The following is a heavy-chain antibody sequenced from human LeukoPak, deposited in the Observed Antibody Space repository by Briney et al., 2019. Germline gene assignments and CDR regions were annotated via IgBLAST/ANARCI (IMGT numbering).Heavy chain of an antibody. CDR1: GYTFTSYD. D-gene: IGHD4-23*01. CDR3: ARDSVVTGKFDY. Sequence: ASVKVSCTASGYTFTSYDINWVRQATGQGLEWMGWMNPNSGNTGYAQKFQDRVTMTRHTSMSTAYMELSSLRSEDTAVYYCARDSVVTGKFDYWGQGTLVTVSS. J-gene: IGHJ4*02. CDR2: MNPNSGNT. V-gene: IGHV1-8*01.